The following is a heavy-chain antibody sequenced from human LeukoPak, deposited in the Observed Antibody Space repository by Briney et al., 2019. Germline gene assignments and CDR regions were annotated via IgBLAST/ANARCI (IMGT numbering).Heavy chain of an antibody. D-gene: IGHD3-16*02. CDR2: ISGSGGST. V-gene: IGHV3-23*01. CDR3: AKGLITFGGVIGQPFDY. J-gene: IGHJ4*02. Sequence: GGSLRLSCAASGFTYSCYAMSWVRQAPGKGLEWVSAISGSGGSTYYADSVKGRFTISRDNSKNTLYLQMNSLRAEDTAVYYYAKGLITFGGVIGQPFDYWGQGTLVTVSS. CDR1: GFTYSCYA.